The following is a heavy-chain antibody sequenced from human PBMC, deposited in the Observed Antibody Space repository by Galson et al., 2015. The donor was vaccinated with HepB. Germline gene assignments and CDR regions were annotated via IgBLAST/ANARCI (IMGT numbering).Heavy chain of an antibody. J-gene: IGHJ4*02. CDR2: IYYSGST. Sequence: SETLSLTCAVYGGSFSGYYWSWIRQPPGKGLEWIGSIYYSGSTYYNPSLKSRVTISVDTSKNQFSLKLSSVTAADTAVYYCARHPRLYGRNDYWGQGTLVTVSS. CDR1: GGSFSGYY. CDR3: ARHPRLYGRNDY. D-gene: IGHD4-17*01. V-gene: IGHV4-34*01.